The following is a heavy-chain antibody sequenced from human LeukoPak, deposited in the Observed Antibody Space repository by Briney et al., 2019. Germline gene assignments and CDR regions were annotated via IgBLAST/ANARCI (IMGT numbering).Heavy chain of an antibody. J-gene: IGHJ3*02. CDR1: GSRFTPFW. D-gene: IGHD1-26*01. CDR2: INPSDSDT. V-gene: IGHV5-51*01. Sequence: GSPQSPSNAPGSRFTPFWTGGVRQMTAKGLECKGIINPSDSDTRSSPSFQGQVSISAAKSLSTAYLQWSSLKASDTDMYSCASPRVGATAFDIWGQGTMVTVSS. CDR3: ASPRVGATAFDI.